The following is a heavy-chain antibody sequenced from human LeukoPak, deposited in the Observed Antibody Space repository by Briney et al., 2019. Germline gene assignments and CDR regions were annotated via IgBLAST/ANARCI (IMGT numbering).Heavy chain of an antibody. CDR1: GGSISSYY. CDR3: ARHYNYGSGSYIDY. Sequence: SETLSLTCTVSGGSISSYYWSWIRQPAGKGLEWIGRIYTSGSTNYNPSPKSRVTMSVDTSKNQFSLKLSSVTAADTAVYYCARHYNYGSGSYIDYWGQGTLVTVSS. V-gene: IGHV4-4*07. CDR2: IYTSGST. J-gene: IGHJ4*02. D-gene: IGHD3-10*01.